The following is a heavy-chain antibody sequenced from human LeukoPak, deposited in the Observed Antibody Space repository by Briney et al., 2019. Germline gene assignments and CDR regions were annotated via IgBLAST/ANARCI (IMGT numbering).Heavy chain of an antibody. Sequence: PGGSLRLSCAASGFTFSTHAMNWVRQAPGKGLEWVSANGNGDNTYYADSVKGRFTISRDNSKNTLYLQMNSLRAEDTAVYYCAKADGSGSYYEHLDHWGQGTLVTVSS. CDR1: GFTFSTHA. V-gene: IGHV3-23*01. CDR3: AKADGSGSYYEHLDH. D-gene: IGHD3-10*01. CDR2: NGNGDNT. J-gene: IGHJ4*02.